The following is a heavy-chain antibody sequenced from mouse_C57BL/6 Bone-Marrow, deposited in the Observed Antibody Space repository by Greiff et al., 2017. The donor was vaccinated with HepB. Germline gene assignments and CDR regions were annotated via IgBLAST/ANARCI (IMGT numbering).Heavy chain of an antibody. CDR2: IDPENGDT. D-gene: IGHD1-1*01. J-gene: IGHJ3*01. V-gene: IGHV14-4*01. Sequence: VQLKESGAELVRPGASVKLSCTASGFNIKDDYMHWVKQRPEQGLEWIGWIDPENGDTEYASKFQGKATITADTSSNTAYLQLSSLTSEDTAVYYCTTTVVARNPFFAYWGQGTLVTVSA. CDR1: GFNIKDDY. CDR3: TTTVVARNPFFAY.